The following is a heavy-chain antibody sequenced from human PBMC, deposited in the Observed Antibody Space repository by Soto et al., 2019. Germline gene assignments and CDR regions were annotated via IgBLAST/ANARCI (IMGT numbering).Heavy chain of an antibody. J-gene: IGHJ4*02. CDR2: INAGNGNT. V-gene: IGHV1-3*01. Sequence: QVQLVQSGAEVKKPGASVKVSCKASGYTFTSYAMHWVRQAPGQRLEWMGWINAGNGNTQYSHKIQGRVTITRDTSASTAYMELSSLRSEDTAVYYCARGNESAPFDYRGQGTLVTVSS. CDR1: GYTFTSYA. CDR3: ARGNESAPFDY.